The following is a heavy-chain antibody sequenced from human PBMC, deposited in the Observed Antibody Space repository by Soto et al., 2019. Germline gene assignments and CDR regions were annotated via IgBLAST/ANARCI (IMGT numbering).Heavy chain of an antibody. CDR1: VYSITSGYF. CDR3: ARRPVRGGPMYYFDY. Sequence: PSETLCLTCIFSVYSITSGYFWAWIRQPPGKQLEWIGSIYHYGNTYYNPSLKSRVTVSVDTFNNRFSLQLNSVTAADTAVYYCARRPVRGGPMYYFDYWGQGHMVTVSS. V-gene: IGHV4-38-2*02. D-gene: IGHD3-10*02. J-gene: IGHJ4*02. CDR2: IYHYGNT.